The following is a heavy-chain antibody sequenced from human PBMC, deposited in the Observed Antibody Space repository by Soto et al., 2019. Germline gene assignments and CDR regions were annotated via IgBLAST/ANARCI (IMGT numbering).Heavy chain of an antibody. V-gene: IGHV1-8*01. D-gene: IGHD2-2*02. CDR3: ARSDGHTFNWLDS. CDR2: MNPTSGNT. J-gene: IGHJ5*01. CDR1: GYTFTKYD. Sequence: ASVKVSCKASGYTFTKYDMNWVRQAPGQGREWMGWMNPTSGNTGYAQKFQGGLTMTWDTAIGIAHMELRSLRNEDTAVYYCARSDGHTFNWLDSWGQGTLVTVSS.